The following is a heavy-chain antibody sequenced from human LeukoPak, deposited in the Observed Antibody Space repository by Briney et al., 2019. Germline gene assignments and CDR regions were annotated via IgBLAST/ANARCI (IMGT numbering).Heavy chain of an antibody. CDR1: GFTFSSYG. Sequence: PGGSLRLSCAASGFTFSSYGMHWVRQAPGKGLEWVAVISYDGSNKYYADSVKGRFTISRDNSKNTLYLQMNSLRAEDTAVYYCAKDAWPWAHYYGSGSYSSTPDYWGQGTLVPVSS. V-gene: IGHV3-30*18. CDR3: AKDAWPWAHYYGSGSYSSTPDY. D-gene: IGHD3-10*01. CDR2: ISYDGSNK. J-gene: IGHJ4*02.